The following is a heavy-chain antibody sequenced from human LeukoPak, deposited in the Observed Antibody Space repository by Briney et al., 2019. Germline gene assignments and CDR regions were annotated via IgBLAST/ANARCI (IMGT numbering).Heavy chain of an antibody. D-gene: IGHD6-19*01. Sequence: GRSLRLSCAASGFTFSSYGMHWVRQAPGKGLERVAVISYDGSNKYYADSVKGRFTISRDNSKNTLYLQMNSLRAEDTAVYYCAKEVTVAGRGDYWGQGTLVTVSS. CDR2: ISYDGSNK. J-gene: IGHJ4*02. V-gene: IGHV3-30*18. CDR1: GFTFSSYG. CDR3: AKEVTVAGRGDY.